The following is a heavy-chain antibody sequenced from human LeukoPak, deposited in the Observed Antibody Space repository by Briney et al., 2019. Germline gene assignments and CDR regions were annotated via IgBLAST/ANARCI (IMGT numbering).Heavy chain of an antibody. Sequence: SETLSLTCTVSGGSISSYYWSWIRQPPGKGLEWIGYIYYSGSTNYNPPLKSRVTISVDTSKNQFSLKLSSVTAADTAVYYCAREEAVAQRFDPWGQGTLVTVSS. D-gene: IGHD6-19*01. CDR1: GGSISSYY. CDR2: IYYSGST. V-gene: IGHV4-59*13. J-gene: IGHJ5*02. CDR3: AREEAVAQRFDP.